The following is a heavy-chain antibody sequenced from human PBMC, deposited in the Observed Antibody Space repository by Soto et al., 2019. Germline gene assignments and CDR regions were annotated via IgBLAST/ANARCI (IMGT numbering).Heavy chain of an antibody. V-gene: IGHV4-30-2*01. J-gene: IGHJ5*02. CDR3: ARAQFYSGSGNYNNLMFDA. Sequence: TLSLTCAVSGGSIGGVGYSWSWIRQPPGGGLEWIGDMYHSGTFLKSPSLKTRLTMSLDMSKNQFSLTLNSMTAADTAVYYCARAQFYSGSGNYNNLMFDAWGQGIQVTVSS. D-gene: IGHD3-10*01. CDR1: GGSIGGVGYS. CDR2: MYHSGTF.